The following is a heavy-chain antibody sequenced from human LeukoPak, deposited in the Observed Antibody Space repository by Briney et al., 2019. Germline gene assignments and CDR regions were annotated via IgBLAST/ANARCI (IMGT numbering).Heavy chain of an antibody. Sequence: GGSLRLSCAASGFTFSKVWMSWVRQAPGKGPEWVGRIKSKTDGATTEYAAPVKGRFTISRDDSKNTLYLQMNSLKTEDTAVYYCSAASEVLLWFGDLSFDYWGQGILVTVSS. J-gene: IGHJ4*02. CDR2: IKSKTDGATT. CDR3: SAASEVLLWFGDLSFDY. D-gene: IGHD3-10*01. V-gene: IGHV3-15*01. CDR1: GFTFSKVW.